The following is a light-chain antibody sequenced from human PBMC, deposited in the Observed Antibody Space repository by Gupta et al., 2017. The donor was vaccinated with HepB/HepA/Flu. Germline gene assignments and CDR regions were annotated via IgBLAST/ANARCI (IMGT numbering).Light chain of an antibody. Sequence: QSALTQPASVSGSPGQSITISCPGTSSDVAASNYVSWYQQHQGKAPKLLIYDVTIRPSGVSHRFSGSKSGNTASLTISGLQAEDEAAYYCSSYTSSTTLDVVFGGGTKLTVL. CDR2: DVT. CDR1: SSDVAASNY. V-gene: IGLV2-14*03. J-gene: IGLJ2*01. CDR3: SSYTSSTTLDVV.